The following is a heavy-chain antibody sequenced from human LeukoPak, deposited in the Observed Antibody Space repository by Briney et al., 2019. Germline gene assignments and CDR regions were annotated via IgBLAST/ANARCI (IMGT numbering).Heavy chain of an antibody. CDR1: GSTFSSYS. CDR3: ARGGAAAGIDAFDI. CDR2: ISGSSSYI. V-gene: IGHV3-21*01. Sequence: GGSLSLSCAASGSTFSSYSWNWVRKPPGKGLEWFPSISGSSSYIYYADSVKGRFTISRDNAKNSLYLQMNSLRAEDTAVYYCARGGAAAGIDAFDIWGQGTMVTVSS. J-gene: IGHJ3*02. D-gene: IGHD6-13*01.